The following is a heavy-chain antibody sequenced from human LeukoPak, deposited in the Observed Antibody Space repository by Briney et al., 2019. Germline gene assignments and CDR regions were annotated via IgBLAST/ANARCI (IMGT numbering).Heavy chain of an antibody. CDR3: AKPTIFGVVPYYFDY. J-gene: IGHJ4*02. D-gene: IGHD3-3*01. Sequence: GGSLRLPCAASGFTFSSYAMSWVRQAPGKGLEWVSAISGSGGSTYYADSVKGRFTISRDNSKNTLYLQMNSLRAEDTAVYYCAKPTIFGVVPYYFDYWGQGTLVTVSS. CDR2: ISGSGGST. V-gene: IGHV3-23*01. CDR1: GFTFSSYA.